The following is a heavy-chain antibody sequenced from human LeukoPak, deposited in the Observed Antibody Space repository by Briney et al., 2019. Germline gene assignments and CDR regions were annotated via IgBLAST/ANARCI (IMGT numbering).Heavy chain of an antibody. D-gene: IGHD6-13*01. CDR2: MNPNSGNT. J-gene: IGHJ4*02. Sequence: ASVKVSCKASGYTFTSYDINWVRQATGQELEWMGWMNPNSGNTGYAQKFQGRVTMTRNTSISTAYMELSSLRSEDTAVYYCARAGVDSSSWYTPYYFDYWGQGTLVTVSS. CDR3: ARAGVDSSSWYTPYYFDY. V-gene: IGHV1-8*01. CDR1: GYTFTSYD.